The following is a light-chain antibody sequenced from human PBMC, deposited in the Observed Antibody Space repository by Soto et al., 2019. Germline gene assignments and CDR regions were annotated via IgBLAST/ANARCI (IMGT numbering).Light chain of an antibody. CDR2: TAS. V-gene: IGKV1-27*01. CDR3: QKYNSAPWT. Sequence: DIQMTESPSSLSSSVGDRGTITCRASHAISNLLAWYQHKPGTVPKPLIHTASTMHSGVPSRFTGSGSGTDFTLTISSLQPEDVATYYCQKYNSAPWTIGQGTKVDIK. J-gene: IGKJ1*01. CDR1: HAISNL.